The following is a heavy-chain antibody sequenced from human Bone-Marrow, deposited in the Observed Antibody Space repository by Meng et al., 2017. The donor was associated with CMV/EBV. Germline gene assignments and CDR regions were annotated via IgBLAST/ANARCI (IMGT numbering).Heavy chain of an antibody. V-gene: IGHV3-11*01. D-gene: IGHD3-3*01. Sequence: GESLKISCAASGFTFSDYYMSWIRQAPGKGLEWVSYISSSGSTIYYADSVKGRFTISRDNAKNSLYLQMNSLRAEDTAVYYCARDPAGTYYDFWSGYYGMDVWGQGTTVTVSS. CDR2: ISSSGSTI. CDR3: ARDPAGTYYDFWSGYYGMDV. J-gene: IGHJ6*02. CDR1: GFTFSDYY.